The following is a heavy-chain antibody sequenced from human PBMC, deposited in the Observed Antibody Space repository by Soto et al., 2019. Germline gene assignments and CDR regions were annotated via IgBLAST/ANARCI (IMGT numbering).Heavy chain of an antibody. Sequence: QVHLVQSGVEVKTPGASVKVSCQASGYTFFTYDISWVRQAPGQGLEWMGWISTYSGDTKYAHKFQGRVTMTTDTSTTTAYLELRSLRSDDTAVYYCARHHGPTTSENWFDTWGQGTLVTVSS. J-gene: IGHJ5*02. CDR2: ISTYSGDT. D-gene: IGHD5-12*01. CDR3: ARHHGPTTSENWFDT. V-gene: IGHV1-18*01. CDR1: GYTFFTYD.